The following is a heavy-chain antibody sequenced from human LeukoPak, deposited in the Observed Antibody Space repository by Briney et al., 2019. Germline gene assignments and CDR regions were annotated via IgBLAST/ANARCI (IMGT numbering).Heavy chain of an antibody. CDR3: TKGQPMFDY. J-gene: IGHJ4*02. V-gene: IGHV3-23*01. Sequence: GGSLRLSCGASGFTFSSYAMSWVRQAPGKGLEWVSGISGSGSSTYYADSVKGRFTISRDNSKNTLYLQMNSLRAEDTAVYYCTKGQPMFDYWGQGTLVTVSS. CDR2: ISGSGSST. D-gene: IGHD2-2*01. CDR1: GFTFSSYA.